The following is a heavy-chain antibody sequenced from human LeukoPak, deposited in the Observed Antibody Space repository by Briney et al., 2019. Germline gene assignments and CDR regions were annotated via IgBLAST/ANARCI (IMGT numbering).Heavy chain of an antibody. CDR3: ARDPTPLSSNLLRYSYALDV. D-gene: IGHD3-9*01. Sequence: ASVKVSCKASGYTFSIYYIHWGRQAPGQGLEWMGIIIPSDTGTTHAQKFQGRVTLTSDTSTSTVYMELSSLRSDDTAVYYCARDPTPLSSNLLRYSYALDVWGQGTMVTVSS. J-gene: IGHJ3*01. CDR2: IIPSDTGT. V-gene: IGHV1-46*01. CDR1: GYTFSIYY.